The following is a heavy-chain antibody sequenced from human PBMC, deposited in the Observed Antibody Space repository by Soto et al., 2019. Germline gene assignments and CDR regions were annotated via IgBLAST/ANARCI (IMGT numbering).Heavy chain of an antibody. V-gene: IGHV3-73*01. Sequence: EVQLVESGGGLVQPGGSLKLSCAASGFIFSGSAVHWVRQASGKGLEWVGRILSKAGNYATAYPASMKGRFTISRDDSANTAFLQMTSLKTEDTAVYYCIRGGSPYYYDYWGQGTLVAVSS. CDR3: IRGGSPYYYDY. J-gene: IGHJ4*02. CDR2: ILSKAGNYAT. CDR1: GFIFSGSA.